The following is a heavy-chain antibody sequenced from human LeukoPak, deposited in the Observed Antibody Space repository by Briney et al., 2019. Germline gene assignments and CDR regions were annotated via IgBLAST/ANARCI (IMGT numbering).Heavy chain of an antibody. D-gene: IGHD2-2*01. J-gene: IGHJ5*02. Sequence: PGGSLRLSCAASGFTFSSYAMSWVRQAPGKGLDWVSGLNGGGGSTYYADSVKGRFTISRDNSKNTLYLQMNSLRAEDTAVYYCARTGYCSSTSCSAGFDPWGQGTLVTVFS. CDR2: LNGGGGST. CDR1: GFTFSSYA. V-gene: IGHV3-23*01. CDR3: ARTGYCSSTSCSAGFDP.